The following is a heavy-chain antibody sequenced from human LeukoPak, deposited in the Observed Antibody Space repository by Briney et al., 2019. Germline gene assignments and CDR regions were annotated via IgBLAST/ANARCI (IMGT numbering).Heavy chain of an antibody. CDR1: GFTVSSNY. CDR2: IYSGGST. D-gene: IGHD5-24*01. V-gene: IGHV3-53*01. Sequence: PRGSLRLSCAASGFTVSSNYMSWVRQAPGKGLEWVSVIYSGGSTYYAGSVKGRFTISRDNSKNTLYLQMNSLRAEDTAVYYCARMARVDPFDYWGQGTLVTVSS. J-gene: IGHJ4*02. CDR3: ARMARVDPFDY.